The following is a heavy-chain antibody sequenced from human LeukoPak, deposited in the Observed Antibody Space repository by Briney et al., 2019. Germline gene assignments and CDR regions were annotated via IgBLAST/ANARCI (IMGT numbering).Heavy chain of an antibody. Sequence: PSETLSLTCTVSGFSVSSGSYYWRWLRQPPGKGLEWIGYSYYSGSTNYNPSLKSRVTISVDTSKNQFSLKLSSVTAADTAVYYCARGAGWFGELYYWGQGTLVTVSS. CDR3: ARGAGWFGELYY. CDR2: SYYSGST. J-gene: IGHJ4*02. V-gene: IGHV4-61*01. D-gene: IGHD3-10*01. CDR1: GFSVSSGSYY.